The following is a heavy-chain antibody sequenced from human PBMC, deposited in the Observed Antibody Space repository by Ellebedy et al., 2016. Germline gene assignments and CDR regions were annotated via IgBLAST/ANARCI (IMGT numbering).Heavy chain of an antibody. Sequence: GESLKISXAASGFTFSSYAMSWVRQAPGKGLEWVSAISGSGGSTYYADSVKGRFTISRDNSKNTLYLQMNSLRAEDTAVYYCARGHFYDSQEGSWFDPWGQGALVTVSS. V-gene: IGHV3-23*01. D-gene: IGHD3-22*01. CDR3: ARGHFYDSQEGSWFDP. CDR1: GFTFSSYA. J-gene: IGHJ5*02. CDR2: ISGSGGST.